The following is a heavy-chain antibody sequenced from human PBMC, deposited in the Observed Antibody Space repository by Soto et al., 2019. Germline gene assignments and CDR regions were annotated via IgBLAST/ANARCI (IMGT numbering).Heavy chain of an antibody. CDR3: ANRGDDIKFFQY. CDR1: GLTFSSNA. V-gene: IGHV3-23*01. Sequence: EVQLLESGGGLVQPGGSLRLSCAASGLTFSSNAMSWVRQAPGKGLEWVSTISGNRRVTYYTDSVKGRFTISRDNSKNTVYMQMNSLRAEDTAVYYCANRGDDIKFFQYWGQGTLVTVSS. J-gene: IGHJ1*01. D-gene: IGHD2-21*02. CDR2: ISGNRRVT.